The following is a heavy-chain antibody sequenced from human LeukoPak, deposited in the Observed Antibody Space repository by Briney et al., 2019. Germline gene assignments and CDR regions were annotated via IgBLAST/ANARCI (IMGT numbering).Heavy chain of an antibody. CDR3: ARRGHGSNDGAFDI. J-gene: IGHJ3*02. CDR1: GYTFSNYW. Sequence: GESLKISCKGSGYTFSNYWIGWVRQMPGKGLEWMGIIYPGYSDTRYSPSFQGQVTISADKSISTAYLQWSSLKASDTAMYYCARRGHGSNDGAFDIWGRGTMVTVSS. V-gene: IGHV5-51*01. D-gene: IGHD1-1*01. CDR2: IYPGYSDT.